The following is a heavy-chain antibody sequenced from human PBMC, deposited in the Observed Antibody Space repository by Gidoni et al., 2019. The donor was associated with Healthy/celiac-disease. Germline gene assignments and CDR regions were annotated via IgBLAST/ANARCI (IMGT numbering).Heavy chain of an antibody. J-gene: IGHJ3*02. Sequence: EVQLVESGGGLVQPGGSLRLSCAASGFTVSSNYMSWVRQAPGKGLEWVSVIYSGGSTYYADSVKGRFTISRDNSKNTLYLQMNSLRAEDTAVYYCASRCMSFHSSSSVCAFDIWGQGTMVTVSS. CDR1: GFTVSSNY. D-gene: IGHD6-6*01. V-gene: IGHV3-66*01. CDR2: IYSGGST. CDR3: ASRCMSFHSSSSVCAFDI.